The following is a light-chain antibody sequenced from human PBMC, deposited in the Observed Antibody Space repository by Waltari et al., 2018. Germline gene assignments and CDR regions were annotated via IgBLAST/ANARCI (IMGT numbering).Light chain of an antibody. Sequence: DIVLTQSPDSLAVSLGERATIKCKSSQSVFYSISKKNYLVWYQQRPGQPPKLLIYWASTRESGVPDRFSGSGSETDFTLTINSLQAEDVAVYHCQQYLNLPFTFGGGTKVEIK. J-gene: IGKJ4*01. CDR3: QQYLNLPFT. V-gene: IGKV4-1*01. CDR2: WAS. CDR1: QSVFYSISKKNY.